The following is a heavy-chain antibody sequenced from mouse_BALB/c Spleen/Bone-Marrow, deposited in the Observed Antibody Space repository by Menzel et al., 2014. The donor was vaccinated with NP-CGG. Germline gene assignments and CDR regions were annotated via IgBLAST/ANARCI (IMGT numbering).Heavy chain of an antibody. D-gene: IGHD1-1*01. V-gene: IGHV7-3*02. Sequence: EVQLVESGGGLVQPGGSLRLSCATSGFTFTDYYMSWVRQPPGKALEWLGFIRNKANGYTTEYSASVKGRFTTSRDNSQSILYLQMNTLRAEDSATYYCARDRNYGSSWYFDVWGAGTTVTVSS. CDR3: ARDRNYGSSWYFDV. CDR1: GFTFTDYY. CDR2: IRNKANGYTT. J-gene: IGHJ1*01.